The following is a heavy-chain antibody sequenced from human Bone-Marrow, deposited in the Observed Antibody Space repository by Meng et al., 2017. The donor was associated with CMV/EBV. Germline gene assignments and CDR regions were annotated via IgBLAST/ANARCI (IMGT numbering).Heavy chain of an antibody. J-gene: IGHJ3*02. CDR1: GGTFSSYT. V-gene: IGHV1-69*02. D-gene: IGHD3-3*01. CDR3: ARSTTIFGVVIMRGGAFDI. Sequence: SVKVSCKASGGTFSSYTISWVRQARGQGLEWMGRIIPILGIANYAQKFQGRVTITADKSTSTAYMELSSLRSEDTAVYYCARSTTIFGVVIMRGGAFDIWGQGPRVTVSS. CDR2: IIPILGIA.